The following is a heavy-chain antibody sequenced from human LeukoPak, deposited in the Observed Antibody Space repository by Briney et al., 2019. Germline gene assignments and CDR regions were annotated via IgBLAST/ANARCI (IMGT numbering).Heavy chain of an antibody. CDR1: GGSISSSSYY. Sequence: SETLSLTCTVSGGSISSSSYYWGWIRQPPGKGLEWIGSIYYSGSTYYNPSLKSRVTISVDTSKDQFSLKLSSVTAADTAVYYCARESPYYYDSSGTFDYWGQGTLVTVSS. V-gene: IGHV4-39*07. CDR3: ARESPYYYDSSGTFDY. D-gene: IGHD3-22*01. J-gene: IGHJ4*02. CDR2: IYYSGST.